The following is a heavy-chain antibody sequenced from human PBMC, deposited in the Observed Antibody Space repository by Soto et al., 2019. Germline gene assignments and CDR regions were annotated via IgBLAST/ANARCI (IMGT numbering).Heavy chain of an antibody. CDR1: GFTFDDYA. CDR2: ISWNSGSI. Sequence: GGSLRLSCAASGFTFDDYAMHWVRQAPGKGLEWVSGISWNSGSIGYADSVKGRFTISRDNAKNSLYLQMNSLRAEDTALYYCAKDRGDYYDSSGPDYWGQGTLVTVSS. CDR3: AKDRGDYYDSSGPDY. V-gene: IGHV3-9*01. D-gene: IGHD3-22*01. J-gene: IGHJ4*02.